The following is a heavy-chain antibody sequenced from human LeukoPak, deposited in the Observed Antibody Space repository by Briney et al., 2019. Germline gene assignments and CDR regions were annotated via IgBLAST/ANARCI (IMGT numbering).Heavy chain of an antibody. V-gene: IGHV4-61*01. Sequence: PSETLSLTCTVSGRSVSNDNYYWSWIRQPPGKGLEWIGNIYHTGSTNYNPSLPSRVTLSLDTSKNQFSLTLNSVTAADTAIYYCTGDNDANWSYSWGQGTLVTVSS. CDR2: IYHTGST. J-gene: IGHJ5*01. CDR3: TGDNDANWSYS. CDR1: GRSVSNDNYY.